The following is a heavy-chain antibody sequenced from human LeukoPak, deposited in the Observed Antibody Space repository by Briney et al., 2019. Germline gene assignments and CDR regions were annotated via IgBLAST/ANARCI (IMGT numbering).Heavy chain of an antibody. CDR1: GFTFSSFA. V-gene: IGHV3-23*01. D-gene: IGHD6-19*01. Sequence: PGGSLRLSCAASGFTFSSFAMSWVRQAPGKGLEWVSSISVGGSSTFYADSVKGRFTSSRGNSNNMLYLQMNSLRAEDTAVYYCAKRVGSSGWPYDCWGQGTLVTVSS. J-gene: IGHJ4*02. CDR2: ISVGGSST. CDR3: AKRVGSSGWPYDC.